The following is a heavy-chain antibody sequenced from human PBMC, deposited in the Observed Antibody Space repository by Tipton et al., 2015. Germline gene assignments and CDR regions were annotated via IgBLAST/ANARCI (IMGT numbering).Heavy chain of an antibody. Sequence: GLVKPSETLSLTCTISGGSVSSGSYYWTWIRQPPGKGLEWIGYIYYSGTTNYNPSLKSRVTMSVDTSKNQFSLKLSSVTAADTAVYYCATSIRLEWYPRVYGMDVWGQGTTVTVSS. V-gene: IGHV4-61*01. CDR3: ATSIRLEWYPRVYGMDV. CDR1: GGSVSSGSYY. CDR2: IYYSGTT. D-gene: IGHD3-3*01. J-gene: IGHJ6*02.